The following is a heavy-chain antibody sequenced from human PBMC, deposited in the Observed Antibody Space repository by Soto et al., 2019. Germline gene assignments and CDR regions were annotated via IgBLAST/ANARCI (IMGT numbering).Heavy chain of an antibody. Sequence: PSETLSLTCAVYGGSFSGYYWSWIRQPPGKGLEWIGEINHSGSTNYNPSLKSRVTISVDTSKNQFSLKLSSVTAADTAVYYCARARDSSGWYSYWFDPWGQGTLVTVSS. CDR2: INHSGST. D-gene: IGHD6-19*01. CDR3: ARARDSSGWYSYWFDP. V-gene: IGHV4-34*01. CDR1: GGSFSGYY. J-gene: IGHJ5*02.